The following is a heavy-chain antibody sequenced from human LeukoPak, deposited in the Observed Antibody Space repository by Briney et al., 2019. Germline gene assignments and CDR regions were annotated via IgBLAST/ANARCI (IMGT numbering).Heavy chain of an antibody. CDR2: ISSSSSYI. D-gene: IGHD3-10*01. J-gene: IGHJ5*02. V-gene: IGHV3-21*01. Sequence: PGGSLRLSCAASGFTFSSYSMNWVRQAPGKGLEWVSSISSSSSYIYYADSVKGRFTISRDNAKNSLYLQMNSLRAEDTAVYYCARNGPMGDGSLGPWGQGTLVTVSS. CDR1: GFTFSSYS. CDR3: ARNGPMGDGSLGP.